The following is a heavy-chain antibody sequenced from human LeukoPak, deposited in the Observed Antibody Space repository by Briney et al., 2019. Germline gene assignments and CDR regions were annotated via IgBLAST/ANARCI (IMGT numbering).Heavy chain of an antibody. CDR3: TLYNY. Sequence: GSVKVSCKASGYSFTNQDMHWVRQAPGQSLEWMGCINPGNGDTKYSQEFQGRVTITSDTSATTAYMELSSLSSEDKAVYYCTLYNYWGQGTLVTVSS. D-gene: IGHD1-14*01. CDR2: INPGNGDT. CDR1: GYSFTNQD. J-gene: IGHJ4*02. V-gene: IGHV1-3*03.